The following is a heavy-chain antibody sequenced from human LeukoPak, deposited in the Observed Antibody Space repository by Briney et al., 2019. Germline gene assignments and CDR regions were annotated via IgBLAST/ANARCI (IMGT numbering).Heavy chain of an antibody. CDR3: AREMAF. V-gene: IGHV3-48*04. Sequence: GGSLRLSCAASGFSFNSHSMSWVRQAPGKGLEWLSYISTTNTIYYADSVKGRFSISRDNANNSLYLQMNSLRAEDTAVYYCAREMAFWGQGTWSLSPQ. J-gene: IGHJ4*02. CDR1: GFSFNSHS. D-gene: IGHD5-24*01. CDR2: ISTTNTI.